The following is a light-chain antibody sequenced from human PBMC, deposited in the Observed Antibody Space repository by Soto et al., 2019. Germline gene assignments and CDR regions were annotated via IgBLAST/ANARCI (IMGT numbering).Light chain of an antibody. Sequence: DIQMTQSPSTLSASVGDRVTITCRASQSISDWLAWYQQKPGKAPNLLIYDAFSLASGVPSRFSGSRSGTEFTITISSLQPDDFATYYCQQYNSYSTFGQGTRLEIK. V-gene: IGKV1-5*01. CDR3: QQYNSYST. CDR2: DAF. CDR1: QSISDW. J-gene: IGKJ5*01.